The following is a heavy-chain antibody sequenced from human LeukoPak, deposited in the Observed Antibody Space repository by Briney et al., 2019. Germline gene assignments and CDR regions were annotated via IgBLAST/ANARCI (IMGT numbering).Heavy chain of an antibody. CDR2: IYYSGST. Sequence: SETLSLTCAVSGGSISSGGYSWSWIRQPPGKGLEWIGYIYYSGSTNSNPSLKSRVSISVDTSKNQFSLKLSSVTAADTAVYYCARDETTVTPGAFDIWGQGTLVTVSS. V-gene: IGHV4-61*08. D-gene: IGHD4-17*01. CDR1: GGSISSGGYS. J-gene: IGHJ3*02. CDR3: ARDETTVTPGAFDI.